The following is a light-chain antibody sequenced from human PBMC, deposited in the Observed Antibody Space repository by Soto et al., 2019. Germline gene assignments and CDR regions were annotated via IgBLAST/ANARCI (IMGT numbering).Light chain of an antibody. CDR3: QQYNTYST. CDR1: QSISSW. V-gene: IGKV1-5*03. J-gene: IGKJ1*01. Sequence: DIQMTQSPSTLSASVGDRVTITCRASQSISSWLAWYQQKPGKAPKLLINKASSLESGVPSRFSGSGSGTEYTLTISSLQPDDFAAYYCQQYNTYSTFGQGTKVDI. CDR2: KAS.